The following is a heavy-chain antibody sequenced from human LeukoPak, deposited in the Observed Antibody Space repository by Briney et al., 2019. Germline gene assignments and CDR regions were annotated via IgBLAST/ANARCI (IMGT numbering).Heavy chain of an antibody. CDR2: ISSSSSYI. V-gene: IGHV3-21*01. D-gene: IGHD3-3*01. J-gene: IGHJ3*02. Sequence: GGSLRLSCAASGFTFSSYAMSWVRQAPGKGLEWVSSISSSSSYIYYADSVKGRFTISRDNAKNSLYLQMNSLRAEDTAVYYCARDMGDFWSGYGVGNAFDIWGQGTMVTVSS. CDR1: GFTFSSYA. CDR3: ARDMGDFWSGYGVGNAFDI.